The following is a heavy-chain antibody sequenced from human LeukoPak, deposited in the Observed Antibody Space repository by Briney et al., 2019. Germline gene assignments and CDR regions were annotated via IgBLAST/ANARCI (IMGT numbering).Heavy chain of an antibody. CDR2: ISYDGNNK. CDR1: GFTFSSYA. Sequence: GGSLRLSCAASGFTFSSYAVHWVRQAPGKGLEWVAVISYDGNNKYYADSVKGRFTISRDNAKNSLYLQMNSLRAEDTAVYYCARDYSYGDYWGQGTLVTVSS. V-gene: IGHV3-30*04. D-gene: IGHD5-18*01. J-gene: IGHJ4*02. CDR3: ARDYSYGDY.